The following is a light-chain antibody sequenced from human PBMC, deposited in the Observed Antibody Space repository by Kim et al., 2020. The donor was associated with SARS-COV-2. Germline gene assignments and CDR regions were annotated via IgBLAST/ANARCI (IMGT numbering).Light chain of an antibody. Sequence: PGESATLSCRATESVSGNHLAWYQQKPDQAPRLLIYGVSRRATGIPDRFSGSESATDFTLTISRLEPEDFAVYYCQQYGDSPRWTFGQGTKVEIK. CDR2: GVS. CDR1: ESVSGNH. CDR3: QQYGDSPRWT. V-gene: IGKV3-20*01. J-gene: IGKJ1*01.